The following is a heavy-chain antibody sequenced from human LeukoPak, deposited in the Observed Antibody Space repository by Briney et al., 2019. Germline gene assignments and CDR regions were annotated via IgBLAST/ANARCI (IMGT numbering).Heavy chain of an antibody. D-gene: IGHD2-8*01. J-gene: IGHJ4*02. CDR3: AKDTSIGKYCTSGVCSPFDY. Sequence: GGSLRLSRAASGFTFSNAWMSWVRQAPGKGLEWVSAISDSGDYTYYADSVKGRFTISRDNSKNTLYLHVNSLRAEDTAVYYCAKDTSIGKYCTSGVCSPFDYWGQGTLVTVSS. CDR1: GFTFSNAW. V-gene: IGHV3-23*01. CDR2: ISDSGDYT.